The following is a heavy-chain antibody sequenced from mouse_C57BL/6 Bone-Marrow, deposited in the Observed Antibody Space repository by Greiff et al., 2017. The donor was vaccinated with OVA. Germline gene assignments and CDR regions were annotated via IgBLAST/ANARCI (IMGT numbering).Heavy chain of an antibody. CDR2: INPSNGGT. CDR1: GYTFTSYW. CDR3: ARRAAQAERSAMDY. D-gene: IGHD3-2*02. V-gene: IGHV1-53*01. J-gene: IGHJ4*01. Sequence: QVQLQQPGTELVKPGASVKLSCKASGYTFTSYWMHWVKQRPGQGLEWIGNINPSNGGTNYNEKFKSKATMTVDKSSSTADMQLSSLTSEDSAVYYYARRAAQAERSAMDYWGQGTSVTVSS.